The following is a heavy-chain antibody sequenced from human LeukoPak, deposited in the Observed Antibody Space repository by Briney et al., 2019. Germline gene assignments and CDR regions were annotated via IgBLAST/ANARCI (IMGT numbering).Heavy chain of an antibody. Sequence: PGGSLRRSCSASGFTFSGYAMHWVRQAPGKGLEYVSGISSNGGTTYYADSVKGRFTISRDNSKNTLYLQMDSLRAEDTAVYFCVRDRVVVTATFDCWGQGTLVTVSS. V-gene: IGHV3-64D*06. CDR3: VRDRVVVTATFDC. D-gene: IGHD2-21*02. CDR1: GFTFSGYA. CDR2: ISSNGGTT. J-gene: IGHJ4*02.